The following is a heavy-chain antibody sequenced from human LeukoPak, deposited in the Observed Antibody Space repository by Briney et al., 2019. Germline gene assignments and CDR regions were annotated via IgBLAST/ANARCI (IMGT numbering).Heavy chain of an antibody. CDR1: GFTFSSYA. D-gene: IGHD6-13*01. CDR3: AKGTYSSSWYY. Sequence: GGSLRLSCAASGFTFSSYAMSWVRQAPGKGLEWVSAISGSGGSTYYADSVKGRFTISRDNPKNTLYLQMNSLRAEDTAVYYCAKGTYSSSWYYWGQGTLVTVSS. CDR2: ISGSGGST. J-gene: IGHJ4*02. V-gene: IGHV3-23*01.